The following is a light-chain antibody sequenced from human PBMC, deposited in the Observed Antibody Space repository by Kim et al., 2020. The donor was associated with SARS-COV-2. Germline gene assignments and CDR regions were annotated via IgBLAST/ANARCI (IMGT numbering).Light chain of an antibody. J-gene: IGKJ2*01. CDR3: QQSYSTPPYT. CDR2: AAS. CDR1: QSISSY. V-gene: IGKV1-39*01. Sequence: DIQMTQSPSSLSASVGDRVTITCRASQSISSYLNWYQQKPGKAPKLLIYAASSLQSGVPSRFSGSGSGTDFTLTISSLQPEDFATYYCQQSYSTPPYTVGQGTKLEI.